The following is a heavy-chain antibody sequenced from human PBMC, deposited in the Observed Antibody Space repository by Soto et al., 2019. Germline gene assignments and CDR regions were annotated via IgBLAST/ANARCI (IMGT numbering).Heavy chain of an antibody. CDR2: IFYNGSP. D-gene: IGHD6-19*01. CDR3: ARGGWYGDYYYGMDV. Sequence: SETLSLTCTVSGGSISSGGYYWSWIRQHPGKGLEWIWYIFYNGSPHFHPSPKNRVTLSVDHSKKQISLKLSSVTAADTAVYYCARGGWYGDYYYGMDVWGQGTTVTVSS. V-gene: IGHV4-31*03. J-gene: IGHJ6*02. CDR1: GGSISSGGYY.